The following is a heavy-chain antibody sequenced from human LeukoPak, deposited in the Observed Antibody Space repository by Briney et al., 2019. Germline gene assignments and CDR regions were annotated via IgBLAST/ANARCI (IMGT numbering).Heavy chain of an antibody. D-gene: IGHD3-22*01. CDR3: ARGLLLPNYYYYGMDV. CDR1: GFTFSSYG. J-gene: IGHJ6*02. V-gene: IGHV3-33*01. Sequence: GGSLRLSCAASGFTFSSYGMHWVRQAPGKGLEWAAVIWYDGSNKYYADSVKGRFTISRDNSKNTLYLQMDSLRAEDTAVYYCARGLLLPNYYYYGMDVWGQGTTVTVSS. CDR2: IWYDGSNK.